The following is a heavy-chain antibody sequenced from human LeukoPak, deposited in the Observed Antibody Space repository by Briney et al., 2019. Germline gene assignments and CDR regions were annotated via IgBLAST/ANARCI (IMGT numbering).Heavy chain of an antibody. CDR3: ARDPGGSGSYYNPYFDY. CDR2: ISSSSSYI. CDR1: GFTFSSYS. V-gene: IGHV3-21*01. D-gene: IGHD3-10*01. Sequence: GGSLRLSCAASGFTFSSYSINWVRQAPGKGLEWVSPISSSSSYIYYADSVKGRFTISRDNAKNSLYLQMNSLRAEDTAVYYCARDPGGSGSYYNPYFDYWGQGTLVTVSS. J-gene: IGHJ4*02.